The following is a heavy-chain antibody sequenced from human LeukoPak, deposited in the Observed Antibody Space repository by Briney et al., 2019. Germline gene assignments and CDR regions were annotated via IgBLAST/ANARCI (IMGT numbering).Heavy chain of an antibody. V-gene: IGHV4-34*01. CDR2: INHSGST. Sequence: PSETLPLTCAVYGGSFSGYYWSWIRQPPGKGLEWIGEINHSGSTNHTPSLKSRVTISVDTSKNQFSLKLSSVTAADTAVYYCARWARQLGFAPWGEGTLVTVSS. CDR1: GGSFSGYY. J-gene: IGHJ5*02. CDR3: ARWARQLGFAP. D-gene: IGHD1-1*01.